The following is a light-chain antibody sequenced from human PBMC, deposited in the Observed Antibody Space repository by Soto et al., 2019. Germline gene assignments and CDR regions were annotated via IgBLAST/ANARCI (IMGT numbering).Light chain of an antibody. V-gene: IGKV1-33*01. J-gene: IGKJ4*01. CDR3: QQYDHLPPLS. CDR1: QDIKNY. Sequence: DIQMTQSPSSLSASVGDRVTFTCQASQDIKNYLNWYQQKPGKAPNLLIYDASILKTGVPSRFSGSGSGTHFTFTISSLQPEDVATYYCQQYDHLPPLSFGGGTKVETK. CDR2: DAS.